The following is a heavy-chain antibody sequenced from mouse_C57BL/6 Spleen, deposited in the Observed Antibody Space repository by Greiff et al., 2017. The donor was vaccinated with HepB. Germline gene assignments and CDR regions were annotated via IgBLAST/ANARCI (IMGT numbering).Heavy chain of an antibody. CDR2: IDPETGGT. Sequence: QVQLKQSGAELVRPGASVTLSCKASGYTFTDYEMHWVKQTPVHGLEWIGAIDPETGGTAYNQKFKGKAILTADKSSSTAYMELRSLTSEDSAVYYCTRRDTTVVEGFAYWGQGTLVTVSA. CDR3: TRRDTTVVEGFAY. J-gene: IGHJ3*01. CDR1: GYTFTDYE. V-gene: IGHV1-15*01. D-gene: IGHD1-1*01.